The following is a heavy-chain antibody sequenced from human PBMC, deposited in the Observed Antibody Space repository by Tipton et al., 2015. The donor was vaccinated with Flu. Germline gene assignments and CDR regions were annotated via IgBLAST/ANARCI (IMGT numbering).Heavy chain of an antibody. CDR2: IYYGGST. CDR3: ARVSSSSSWSQDWYFDL. J-gene: IGHJ2*01. V-gene: IGHV4-59*01. D-gene: IGHD6-13*01. CDR1: GGSISSYY. Sequence: GSLRLSCTVSGGSISSYYWSWIRQPPGKGLEWIGYIYYGGSTNYNPSLKSRVTISVDTSKNQFSLKLSSVTAADTAVYYCARVSSSSSWSQDWYFDLWGRGTLVTVSS.